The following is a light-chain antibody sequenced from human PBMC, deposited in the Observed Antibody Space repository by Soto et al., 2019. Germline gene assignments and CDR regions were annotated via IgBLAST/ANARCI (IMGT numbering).Light chain of an antibody. CDR1: QSISSW. CDR3: QQDNNEPYT. V-gene: IGKV1-5*03. J-gene: IGKJ2*01. Sequence: IQMTQSPSTLSASVGDRVTITCRASQSISSWLAWYQPNPGKAPKLLIYKASNLETGVPSRFSGSGSGTEFTLTIRSLQPDNFAHYNCQQDNNEPYTFGQGTKMEIK. CDR2: KAS.